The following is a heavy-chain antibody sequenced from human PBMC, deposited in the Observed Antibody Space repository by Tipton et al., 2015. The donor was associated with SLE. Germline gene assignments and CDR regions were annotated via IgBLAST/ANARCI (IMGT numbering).Heavy chain of an antibody. CDR2: ISPDGSRT. CDR1: TFTFGDYW. Sequence: SLRLSCAASTFTFGDYWMHWVREVPGKGLVWVSRISPDGSRTNYADSVRGRFTISRDNSKKTLYLQMNSPRVEDTAVYYCAKGYNWNDLDYWGQGTLVTVSS. CDR3: AKGYNWNDLDY. J-gene: IGHJ4*02. D-gene: IGHD1-20*01. V-gene: IGHV3-74*01.